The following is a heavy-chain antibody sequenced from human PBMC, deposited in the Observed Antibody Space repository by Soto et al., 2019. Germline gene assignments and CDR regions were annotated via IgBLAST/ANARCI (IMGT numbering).Heavy chain of an antibody. V-gene: IGHV1-24*01. CDR3: AQLPWKKLWPRAPVVN. CDR2: FDPEDGET. CDR1: GYTLTELS. J-gene: IGHJ4*02. Sequence: ASVKVSCKVSGYTLTELSMHWVRQAPGKGLEWMGGFDPEDGETIYAQKFQGRLTITKDTSKNQLVLTMTNMDPVDTGTYYCAQLPWKKLWPRAPVVNWGQGTPVTVSS. D-gene: IGHD1-1*01.